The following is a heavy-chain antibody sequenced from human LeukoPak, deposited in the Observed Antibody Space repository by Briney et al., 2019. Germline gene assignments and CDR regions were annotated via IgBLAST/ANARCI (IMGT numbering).Heavy chain of an antibody. CDR3: ARADYYDSSGYYYGDY. J-gene: IGHJ4*02. CDR1: GFTFSRYV. Sequence: GGSLRLSCAASGFTFSRYVMHWVRQAPGKGLQWVALIWYDGSNEYYTDSVKGRFTISRDNSKNTLYLQMNSLRAEDTAVYYCARADYYDSSGYYYGDYWGQGTLVTVSS. V-gene: IGHV3-33*01. D-gene: IGHD3-22*01. CDR2: IWYDGSNE.